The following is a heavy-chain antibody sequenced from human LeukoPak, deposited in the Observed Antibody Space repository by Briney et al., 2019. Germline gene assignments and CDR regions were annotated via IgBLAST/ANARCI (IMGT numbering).Heavy chain of an antibody. J-gene: IGHJ5*02. CDR1: GGTFSSYA. V-gene: IGHV1-69*05. CDR2: IIPIFGTA. D-gene: IGHD1-26*01. Sequence: ASVKVSCKASGGTFSSYAISWVRQAPGQGLEWMGGIIPIFGTANYAQKFQGRGTITTDESTSTAYMELSSLRSEDTAVYYCARGVGATVWFDTWGPGTLVTVSS. CDR3: ARGVGATVWFDT.